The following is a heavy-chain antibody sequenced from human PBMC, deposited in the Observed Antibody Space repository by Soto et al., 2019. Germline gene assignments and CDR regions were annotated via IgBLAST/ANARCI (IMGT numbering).Heavy chain of an antibody. CDR3: AITSVADASFDY. CDR2: ISYDGSET. Sequence: GGFLRLSCAGSGFMFSNNGMHWVRRAPGKGLEWVAFISYDGSETFYADSVKGRFTISRDNSKSTLFLHMSSLKNEDTAVYYCAITSVADASFDYWGQGTLVTVSS. V-gene: IGHV3-30*03. CDR1: GFMFSNNG. D-gene: IGHD4-4*01. J-gene: IGHJ4*02.